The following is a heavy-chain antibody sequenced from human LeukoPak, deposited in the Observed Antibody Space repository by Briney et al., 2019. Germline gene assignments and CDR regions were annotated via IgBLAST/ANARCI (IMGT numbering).Heavy chain of an antibody. CDR3: AKDNRRHYTSGPNPDSLH. CDR2: ISRNSGSI. Sequence: GGSLRLSCAGSGFIFNNYAMHWVRQPPGKGLEWVSGISRNSGSIDYADSVKGRFTISRDNAKNSLYLQMNSLRVEDTAFYYCAKDNRRHYTSGPNPDSLHWGQGALVTVSS. D-gene: IGHD6-19*01. J-gene: IGHJ4*02. V-gene: IGHV3-9*01. CDR1: GFIFNNYA.